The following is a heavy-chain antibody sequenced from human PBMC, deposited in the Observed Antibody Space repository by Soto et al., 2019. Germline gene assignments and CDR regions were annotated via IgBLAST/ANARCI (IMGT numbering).Heavy chain of an antibody. D-gene: IGHD3-10*01. CDR2: INHSGST. CDR1: GGSFSGYY. V-gene: IGHV4-34*01. Sequence: SETLSLTCAVYGGSFSGYYWSWIRQPPGKGLEWIGEINHSGSTNYNPSLKSRVTISVDTSKNQFSLKLSSVTAADTAVYYCARAIGYHGSGSYYGNWFDPWGQGTLVTVSS. CDR3: ARAIGYHGSGSYYGNWFDP. J-gene: IGHJ5*02.